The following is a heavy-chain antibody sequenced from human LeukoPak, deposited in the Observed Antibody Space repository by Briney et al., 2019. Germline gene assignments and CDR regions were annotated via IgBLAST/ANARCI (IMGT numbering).Heavy chain of an antibody. CDR2: ISGSGGST. J-gene: IGHJ6*02. CDR3: AKGNGDHYYYGMDV. V-gene: IGHV3-23*01. CDR1: GFSFRGYW. Sequence: GGSLRLSCVASGFSFRGYWMHWVRQAPGKGLEWVSAISGSGGSTYYADSVKGRFTISRDNSKNTLYMQMNSLRAEDTAVYYCAKGNGDHYYYGMDVWGQGTTVTVSS. D-gene: IGHD4-17*01.